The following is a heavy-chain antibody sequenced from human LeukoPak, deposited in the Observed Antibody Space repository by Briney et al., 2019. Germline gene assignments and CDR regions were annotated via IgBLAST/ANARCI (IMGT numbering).Heavy chain of an antibody. D-gene: IGHD6-13*01. CDR1: GGSISSYY. J-gene: IGHJ5*02. V-gene: IGHV4-59*01. CDR3: ARVEAAAGHPYGP. CDR2: IYYSGST. Sequence: SETLSLTCTVSGGSISSYYWSWIRQPPGKGLEWIGYIYYSGSTNYNPSLKSRVTISVDTSKNRFSLKLSSVTAADTAVYYCARVEAAAGHPYGPWGQGTLVTVSS.